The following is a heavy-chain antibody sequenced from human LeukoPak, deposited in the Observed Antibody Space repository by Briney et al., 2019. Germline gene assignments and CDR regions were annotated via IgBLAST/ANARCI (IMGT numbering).Heavy chain of an antibody. CDR2: ISSSSTTI. D-gene: IGHD4-23*01. CDR1: GFTFSSYS. V-gene: IGHV3-48*01. Sequence: GGSLRLSCAASGFTFSSYSMMWVRQAPGKGLEWVSHISSSSTTIHYADSVKGRFTISRDNAKSSVYLQMNSLRAEDTAVYYCTREQDREASATVVGDYWGQGTLVTVSS. CDR3: TREQDREASATVVGDY. J-gene: IGHJ4*02.